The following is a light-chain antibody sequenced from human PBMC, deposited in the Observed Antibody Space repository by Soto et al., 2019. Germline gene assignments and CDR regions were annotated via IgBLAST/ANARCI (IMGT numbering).Light chain of an antibody. CDR3: SSYTSSSTVV. CDR1: SSDVGGYNY. J-gene: IGLJ2*01. V-gene: IGLV2-14*01. Sequence: QSVLTQPASVSGSPGQSITISCTGTSSDVGGYNYVSWYQQHPGKAPKLMIYEVSNRPSGVSNRFSGSKSGNTASLTISGLHAEYEADYYCSSYTSSSTVVFGGGTKLTVL. CDR2: EVS.